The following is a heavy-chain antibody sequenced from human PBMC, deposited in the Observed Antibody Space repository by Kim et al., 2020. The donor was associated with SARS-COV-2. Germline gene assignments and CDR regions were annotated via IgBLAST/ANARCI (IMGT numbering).Heavy chain of an antibody. Sequence: SETLSLTCTVSGGSISSGGYYWSWIRQHPGKGLEWIGYIYYSGSTYYNPSLKSRVTISVDTSKNQFSLKLSSVTAADTAVYYCARSRVATISWYFDLWGRGTLVTVSS. CDR2: IYYSGST. CDR3: ARSRVATISWYFDL. V-gene: IGHV4-31*03. D-gene: IGHD5-12*01. J-gene: IGHJ2*01. CDR1: GGSISSGGYY.